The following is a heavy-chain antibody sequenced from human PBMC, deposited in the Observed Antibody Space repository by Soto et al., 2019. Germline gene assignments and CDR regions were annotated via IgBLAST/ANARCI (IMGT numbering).Heavy chain of an antibody. V-gene: IGHV4-34*01. CDR3: ARVGNYYGMDV. CDR1: GGSFSGYY. Sequence: QVQLQQWGAGLLKPSETLSLTCAVYGGSFSGYYWSWIRQPPGKGLEWIGEINHSGSTNYNPSLNSRVTISVDPSKNQFSLKLSSVTAADTAVYDCARVGNYYGMDVWGQGTTVTVSS. J-gene: IGHJ6*02. CDR2: INHSGST.